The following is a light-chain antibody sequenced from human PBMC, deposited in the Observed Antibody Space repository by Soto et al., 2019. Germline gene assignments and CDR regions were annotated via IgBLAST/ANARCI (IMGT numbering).Light chain of an antibody. V-gene: IGLV1-44*01. CDR2: GND. J-gene: IGLJ2*01. CDR1: ISNIGSNS. Sequence: QSLLTQTPSASGTPGQRFNIYCSGSISNIGSNSVYWYHQLPGTAPKLLIYGNDERPSGVPDRFSGSKYGTSASLAISGLQSEDEADYYCAAWDDSLNGVLFGGGTKVTVL. CDR3: AAWDDSLNGVL.